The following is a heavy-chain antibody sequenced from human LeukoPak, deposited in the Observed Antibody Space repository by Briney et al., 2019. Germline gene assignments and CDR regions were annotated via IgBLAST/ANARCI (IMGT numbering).Heavy chain of an antibody. CDR3: ANVVVVPAVGGY. V-gene: IGHV3-48*01. D-gene: IGHD2-2*01. J-gene: IGHJ4*02. Sequence: GGSLRLSCAASGFTFSSYSMNWVRQAPGKGLEWVSYISSSSSTIYYADSVKGRFTISRDNSKNTLYLQMNSLRAEDTAVYYCANVVVVPAVGGYWGQGTLVTVSS. CDR1: GFTFSSYS. CDR2: ISSSSSTI.